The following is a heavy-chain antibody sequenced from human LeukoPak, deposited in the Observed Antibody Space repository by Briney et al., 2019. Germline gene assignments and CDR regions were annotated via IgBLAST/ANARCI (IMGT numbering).Heavy chain of an antibody. Sequence: GGSLRLSCSASGFTFSSYAMHWVRQAPGKGLEYVSAISTKGGSIYYADSVKGRFTISRDNAKNTLYLQMNSLGAEDTAVYYCARGYCSDGSCSRPFDYWGQGTQVTVSS. V-gene: IGHV3-64*04. CDR3: ARGYCSDGSCSRPFDY. D-gene: IGHD2-15*01. CDR2: ISTKGGSI. J-gene: IGHJ4*02. CDR1: GFTFSSYA.